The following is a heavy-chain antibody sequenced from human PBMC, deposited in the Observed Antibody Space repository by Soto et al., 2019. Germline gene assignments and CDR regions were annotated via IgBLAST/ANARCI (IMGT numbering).Heavy chain of an antibody. V-gene: IGHV1-18*01. J-gene: IGHJ5*01. CDR1: GYTFTSYC. Sequence: ASVKVSCKASGYTFTSYCISWVRQAPGQGLEWMGWISAYNGNTNYAQKLQGRVTMTTDTSTSTAYMELRSLRSDDTAVYYCARLGRKDMGPRPNWFDSWGQGTLVTVSS. CDR2: ISAYNGNT. D-gene: IGHD1-1*01. CDR3: ARLGRKDMGPRPNWFDS.